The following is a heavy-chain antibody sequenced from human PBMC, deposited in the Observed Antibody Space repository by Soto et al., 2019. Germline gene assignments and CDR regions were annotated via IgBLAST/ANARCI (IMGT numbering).Heavy chain of an antibody. CDR1: GGTFSSYA. CDR3: ARVVAAAAGSYYFDY. Sequence: ASVKVSCKASGGTFSSYAISWVRQAPGQGLEWMGGIIPIFGTANYAQKFQGRVTITADESTSTAYMELSSLRSEDTAVYYCARVVAAAAGSYYFDYWGQGTLVTVYS. V-gene: IGHV1-69*13. D-gene: IGHD6-13*01. CDR2: IIPIFGTA. J-gene: IGHJ4*02.